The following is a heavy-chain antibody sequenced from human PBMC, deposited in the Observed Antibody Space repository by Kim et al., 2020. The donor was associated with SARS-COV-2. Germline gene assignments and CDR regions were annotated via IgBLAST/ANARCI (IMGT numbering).Heavy chain of an antibody. Sequence: ASVKVSCKASGYTFTSYDINWVPQATGQGLEWMGWMNPNSGNTGYAQKFQGRVTMTRNTSISTAYMELSSLRSEDTAVYYCAREKCSSTSCYDYDPWGQGTLVTVSS. CDR2: MNPNSGNT. CDR1: GYTFTSYD. D-gene: IGHD2-2*01. J-gene: IGHJ5*02. V-gene: IGHV1-8*01. CDR3: AREKCSSTSCYDYDP.